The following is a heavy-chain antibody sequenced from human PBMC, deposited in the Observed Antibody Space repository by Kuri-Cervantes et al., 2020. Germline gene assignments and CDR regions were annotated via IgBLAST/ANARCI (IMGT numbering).Heavy chain of an antibody. CDR3: ARGRRFVGGPGDY. J-gene: IGHJ4*02. V-gene: IGHV3-13*01. D-gene: IGHD3-10*01. CDR2: IGIAGDT. CDR1: GFTFSRHD. Sequence: GGSLRLSCAASGFTFSRHDMYWVRQVAGRGLEWVSGIGIAGDTYYPDSVRGRFTISRDNSKNTLYLQMNSLRAEDTAVYYCARGRRFVGGPGDYWGQGTLVTVSS.